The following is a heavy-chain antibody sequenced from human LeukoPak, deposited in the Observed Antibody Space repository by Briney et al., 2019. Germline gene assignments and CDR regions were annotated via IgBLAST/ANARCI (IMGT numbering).Heavy chain of an antibody. V-gene: IGHV3-53*01. CDR3: ATEKIPDEHRGAFDV. D-gene: IGHD2-21*01. J-gene: IGHJ3*01. Sequence: GGSLRLSCAASGFTVSSNLMSWVRQVPRKGLEWVSAIYSGGTTHYAESVKGRFTISRDNSKNTLYLQMNSLRVEDTAVYYCATEKIPDEHRGAFDVWGQGTMVTVSS. CDR1: GFTVSSNL. CDR2: IYSGGTT.